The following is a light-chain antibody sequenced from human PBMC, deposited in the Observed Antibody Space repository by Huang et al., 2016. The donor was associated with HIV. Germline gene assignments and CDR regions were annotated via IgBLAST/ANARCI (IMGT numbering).Light chain of an antibody. Sequence: EIVLTQSPGTLSLSPGERDTLSCRASQSVSSSYIAWYQQTPGQAPRLPIYDASSRATVIPERFSGSGSETDFTLAISRLEPEDFAVYYCQQYGNSPLTFGGGTKVEIK. J-gene: IGKJ4*01. CDR3: QQYGNSPLT. V-gene: IGKV3-20*01. CDR1: QSVSSSY. CDR2: DAS.